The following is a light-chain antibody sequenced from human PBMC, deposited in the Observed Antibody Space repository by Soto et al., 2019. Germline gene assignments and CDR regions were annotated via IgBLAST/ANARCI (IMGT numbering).Light chain of an antibody. Sequence: DIQMTQSPSSVSASVGDRVTITCRASQGISNWLAWYQQKPGEAPKLLIYAASSLQGGVPTRFSGSGSGTDFNLTISSLQPEDFATYYCQQANRFPRTFVQGTRLEIK. CDR2: AAS. V-gene: IGKV1D-12*01. CDR3: QQANRFPRT. CDR1: QGISNW. J-gene: IGKJ5*01.